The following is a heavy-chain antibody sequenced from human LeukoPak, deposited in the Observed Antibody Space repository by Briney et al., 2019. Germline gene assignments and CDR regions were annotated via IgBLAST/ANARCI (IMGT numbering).Heavy chain of an antibody. CDR2: IWLDGSNI. CDR3: ARAQPTSSWTAFDV. D-gene: IGHD6-13*01. V-gene: IGHV3-33*01. CDR1: GFTFSSYV. Sequence: GGSLRLSCAASGFTFSSYVMHWVRQAPGKGLEWAAIIWLDGSNIYYADSVKGRFTISRDNSKNTLYLQVSSLRAEDTAEYYCARAQPTSSWTAFDVWGQGTMVTVSS. J-gene: IGHJ3*01.